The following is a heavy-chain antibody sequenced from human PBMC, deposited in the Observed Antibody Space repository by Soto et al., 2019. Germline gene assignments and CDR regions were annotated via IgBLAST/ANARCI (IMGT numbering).Heavy chain of an antibody. J-gene: IGHJ3*02. Sequence: SLTSSRKTSEYIFTNFWIGWVRQMPGKGLEWMGSIHPSDSETRYSPSFQSQGTISVDNSVFTAYLQWGSLKPSDPAIYYCARGVYTPSMRDYDICGRGTMVTVS. D-gene: IGHD1-20*01. V-gene: IGHV5-51*01. CDR3: ARGVYTPSMRDYDI. CDR2: IHPSDSET. CDR1: EYIFTNFW.